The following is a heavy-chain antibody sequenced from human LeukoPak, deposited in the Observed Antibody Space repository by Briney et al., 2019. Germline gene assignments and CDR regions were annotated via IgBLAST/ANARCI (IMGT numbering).Heavy chain of an antibody. CDR2: ITSTGTTT. V-gene: IGHV3-23*01. CDR3: AKSRTAAGFHFYDD. J-gene: IGHJ4*02. Sequence: GGSLRLSCAAAFNFQTYGMAWVRQAPGKGLQWLSAITSTGTTTYYADSVKGRFTISRDNSKNTLFLQMTSLRPEDTAVYFCAKSRTAAGFHFYDDWGQGTLVIVSA. CDR1: FNFQTYG. D-gene: IGHD6-13*01.